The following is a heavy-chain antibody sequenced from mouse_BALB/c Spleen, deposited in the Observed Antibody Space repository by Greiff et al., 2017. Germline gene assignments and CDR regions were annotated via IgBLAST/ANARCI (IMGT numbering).Heavy chain of an antibody. Sequence: EVKVEESGGGLVKPGGSLKLSCAASGFTFSSYAMSWVRQTPEKRLEWVASISSGGSTYYPDSVKGRFTISRDNARNILYLQMSSLRSEDTAMYYCATYDYGWYFDVWGAGTTVTVSS. J-gene: IGHJ1*01. CDR1: GFTFSSYA. CDR3: ATYDYGWYFDV. CDR2: ISSGGST. D-gene: IGHD2-4*01. V-gene: IGHV5-6-5*01.